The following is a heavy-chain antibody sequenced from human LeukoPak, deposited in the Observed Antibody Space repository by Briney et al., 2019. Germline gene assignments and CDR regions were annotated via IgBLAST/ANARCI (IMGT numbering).Heavy chain of an antibody. J-gene: IGHJ4*02. CDR1: GYSFTSYW. D-gene: IGHD3-10*01. CDR3: ARCTMVRGVIIYFDY. V-gene: IGHV5-51*01. CDR2: IYPGDSDT. Sequence: GESLETSCKGSGYSFTSYWIGWVRQMPGKGLEWMGIIYPGDSDTRYSPSFQGQVTISADKSISTTYLQWSSLKASDTAMYYCARCTMVRGVIIYFDYWGQGILVTVSS.